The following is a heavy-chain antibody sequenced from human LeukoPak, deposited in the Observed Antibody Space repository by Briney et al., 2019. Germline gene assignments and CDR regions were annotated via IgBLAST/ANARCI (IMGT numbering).Heavy chain of an antibody. CDR3: ARARTGTTGGDYYYYYMDV. CDR2: IYTSGST. Sequence: SETLSLTCTVSGASISSYYWSWIRQPAGKQLEWIGRIYTSGSTNYNPSLKSRVTMSVDTSKNQFSLKLSSVTAADTAVYYCARARTGTTGGDYYYYYMDVWGKGTTVTISS. V-gene: IGHV4-4*07. J-gene: IGHJ6*03. CDR1: GASISSYY. D-gene: IGHD1-1*01.